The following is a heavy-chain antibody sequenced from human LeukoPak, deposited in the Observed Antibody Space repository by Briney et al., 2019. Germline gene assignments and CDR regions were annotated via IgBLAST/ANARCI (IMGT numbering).Heavy chain of an antibody. D-gene: IGHD6-19*01. J-gene: IGHJ4*02. CDR3: AKGLPVAGGNYFDY. Sequence: GESLKISCAASGFTFSSYAMSWVRQAPGKGLEWVSAISGSGGSTYYADSVKGRFTISRDNSKNTLYLQMNSLRAEDTAVYYCAKGLPVAGGNYFDYWGQGTLVTVSS. V-gene: IGHV3-23*01. CDR2: ISGSGGST. CDR1: GFTFSSYA.